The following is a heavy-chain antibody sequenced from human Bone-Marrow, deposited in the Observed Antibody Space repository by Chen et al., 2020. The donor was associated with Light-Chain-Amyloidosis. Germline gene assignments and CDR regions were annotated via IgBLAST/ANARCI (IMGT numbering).Heavy chain of an antibody. D-gene: IGHD3-10*01. CDR3: ARGRQTFGV. CDR2: IYYSGST. CDR1: GGSISSSSYY. J-gene: IGHJ6*02. Sequence: QLQLQESGPGLVKPSETLSLTCTVSGGSISSSSYYWSWIRQPPGKGLEWIGYIYYSGSTNYNPSLKSRVTISVDTSKNQFSLKLSSVTAADTAVYYCARGRQTFGVWGQGTTVIVSS. V-gene: IGHV4-61*01.